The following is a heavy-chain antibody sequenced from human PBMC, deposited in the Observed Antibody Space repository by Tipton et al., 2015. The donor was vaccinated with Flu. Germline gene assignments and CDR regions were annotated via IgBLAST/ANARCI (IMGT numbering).Heavy chain of an antibody. CDR1: GYTFIRYD. Sequence: QVQLVQSGAEVKKPGASVKVSCKTSGYTFIRYDINWVRQATGQGPEWMGWINPNSGTTGYSQKFQGRVTMTRNTSMSTAYMELSSLTSDDTAVYYCAKNRGWGKQPVYDYWGRGTLVTVSS. J-gene: IGHJ4*02. CDR2: INPNSGTT. D-gene: IGHD6-6*01. V-gene: IGHV1-8*01. CDR3: AKNRGWGKQPVYDY.